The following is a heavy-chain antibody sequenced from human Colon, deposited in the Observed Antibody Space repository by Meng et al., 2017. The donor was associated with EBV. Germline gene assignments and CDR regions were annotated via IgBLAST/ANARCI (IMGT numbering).Heavy chain of an antibody. J-gene: IGHJ4*02. D-gene: IGHD2-15*01. V-gene: IGHV4-34*01. Sequence: QVQLQQWGAGPLKPSETLSLTCTFYGGSFSDSYWTWIRQPPGKGLEWIGEINHVGSTTYNPSLKSRVTISVDTSKNQFSLKLSSVTAADAAVYYCASSDCSGGTCYLDCWGQGTLVTVSS. CDR2: INHVGST. CDR3: ASSDCSGGTCYLDC. CDR1: GGSFSDSY.